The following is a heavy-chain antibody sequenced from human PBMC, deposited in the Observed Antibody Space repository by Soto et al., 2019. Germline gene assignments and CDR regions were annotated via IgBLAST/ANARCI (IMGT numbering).Heavy chain of an antibody. D-gene: IGHD6-13*01. J-gene: IGHJ4*02. CDR3: AKTSSLFDY. CDR2: ISKSGGGT. V-gene: IGHV3-23*01. Sequence: EVQLLESGGGLVQPGGSLRLSCAASGFTFSNYAMSWVRQAPGKGLEWVSSISKSGGGTYYADCVKGRFTISRDNSKNTLYLQMNSLKAEDTAVYSCAKTSSLFDYWGQGTLVTVSS. CDR1: GFTFSNYA.